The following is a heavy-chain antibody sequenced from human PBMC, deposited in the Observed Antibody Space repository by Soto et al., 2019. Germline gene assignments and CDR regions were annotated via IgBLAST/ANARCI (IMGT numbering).Heavy chain of an antibody. CDR3: ARVSSSGYYYWFDH. J-gene: IGHJ5*02. V-gene: IGHV4-38-2*02. Sequence: XETLCLTCTVAGYSISSGYYWGWIRQPPGKGLEWIGSIYHSGSTYYNPSLKSRVTISVDTSKSQFSLKLSSVTAVDTAVYYCARVSSSGYYYWFDHWGQGTLVTVSS. D-gene: IGHD3-22*01. CDR1: GYSISSGYY. CDR2: IYHSGST.